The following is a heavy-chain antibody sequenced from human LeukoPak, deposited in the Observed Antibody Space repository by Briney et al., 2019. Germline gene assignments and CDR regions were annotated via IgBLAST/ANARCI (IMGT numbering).Heavy chain of an antibody. V-gene: IGHV4-39*07. CDR3: ARTLNKWFDP. CDR2: IYYSGST. CDR1: GGSISSSSYY. J-gene: IGHJ5*02. Sequence: SETLSLTCTVSGGSISSSSYYWGWVRQPPGKGLGWSGSIYYSGSTYYNPSLKSRVTMSVDTSKNQFSRKLSSVTAADTAVYYCARTLNKWFDPWGQGTMVTVSS.